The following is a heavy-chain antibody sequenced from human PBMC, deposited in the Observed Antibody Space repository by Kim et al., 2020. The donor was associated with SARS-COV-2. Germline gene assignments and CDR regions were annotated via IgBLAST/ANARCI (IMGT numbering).Heavy chain of an antibody. D-gene: IGHD2-2*01. Sequence: ASVKVSCKASGYTFTSYYMHWVRQAPGQGLEWMGIINPSGGSTSYAQKFQGRVTMTRDTSTSTVYMELSSLRSEDTAVYYCARFPGGSCSSTRCPGGRYYYGMDVWGQGTTVTVSS. CDR3: ARFPGGSCSSTRCPGGRYYYGMDV. J-gene: IGHJ6*02. CDR2: INPSGGST. V-gene: IGHV1-46*01. CDR1: GYTFTSYY.